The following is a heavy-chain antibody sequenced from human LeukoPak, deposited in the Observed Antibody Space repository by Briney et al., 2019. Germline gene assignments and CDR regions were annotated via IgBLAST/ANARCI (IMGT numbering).Heavy chain of an antibody. CDR2: LYAGGES. CDR1: GFTFSSYA. J-gene: IGHJ4*02. Sequence: PGGSLRLSCAASGFTFSSYAMSWVRQAPGKGLEWVSVLYAGGESYYADSVLGRFTISRDNSNNTVFLEMNSLTADDTAVYFCARDSAGNQYSSGNFDLWGQGTLVTVSS. CDR3: ARDSAGNQYSSGNFDL. V-gene: IGHV3-23*03. D-gene: IGHD3-10*01.